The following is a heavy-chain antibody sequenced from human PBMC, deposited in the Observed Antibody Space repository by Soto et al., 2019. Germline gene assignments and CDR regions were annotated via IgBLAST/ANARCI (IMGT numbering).Heavy chain of an antibody. Sequence: QVQLVESGGVVVQPGRSLRLSCAASGFTFSSYAMHWVRQAPGKGLEWVAVICYDGSNKYYADSVKGRFTISRDNSKNTLQLQMNRRRDEDTVLYYCESYRKKWLFDYWGQGTLVTVSS. D-gene: IGHD6-19*01. J-gene: IGHJ4*02. V-gene: IGHV3-30-3*01. CDR2: ICYDGSNK. CDR3: ESYRKKWLFDY. CDR1: GFTFSSYA.